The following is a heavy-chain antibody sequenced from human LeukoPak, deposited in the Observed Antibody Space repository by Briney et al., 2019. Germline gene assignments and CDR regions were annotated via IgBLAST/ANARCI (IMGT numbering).Heavy chain of an antibody. CDR3: ARSGRGVDSFYFYMDV. CDR2: ISWNGARI. J-gene: IGHJ6*03. CDR1: GFTFAEYT. Sequence: PGGSLRLSCAASGFTFAEYTMHWVRQAPGKGLEWVSLISWNGARIHYGDSVKGRFTISRDNAKNSLYLQMNSLRAEDTAVYYCARSGRGVDSFYFYMDVWGKGTTVTVSS. V-gene: IGHV3-43*01. D-gene: IGHD3-10*01.